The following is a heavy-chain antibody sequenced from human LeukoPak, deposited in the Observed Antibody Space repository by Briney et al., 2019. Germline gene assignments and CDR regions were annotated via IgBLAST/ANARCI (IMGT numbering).Heavy chain of an antibody. D-gene: IGHD1-1*01. J-gene: IGHJ4*02. CDR3: AKAVPAPERRARGGFDY. CDR1: GFTFSSYA. V-gene: IGHV3-23*01. Sequence: PGGSLRLSCAASGFTFSSYAMSWVRQAPGKGLEWVSAISGSGGSTYYADSVKGRFTISRDNSKNTLYLQMNSLRAEDTAVYYCAKAVPAPERRARGGFDYWGQGTLVTVSS. CDR2: ISGSGGST.